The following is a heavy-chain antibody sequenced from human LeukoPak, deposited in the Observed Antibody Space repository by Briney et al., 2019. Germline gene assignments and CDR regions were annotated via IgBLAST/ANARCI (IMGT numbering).Heavy chain of an antibody. CDR1: GGSFSGYY. D-gene: IGHD2-15*01. CDR3: ARDLGYCSGGSCYNAFDI. J-gene: IGHJ3*02. Sequence: SETLSLTCAVYGGSFSGYYWSWIRQPPGKGLEWIGEINHSGSTNYNPSLKSRVTISVDTSKNQFSLKLSSVTAADTAVYYCARDLGYCSGGSCYNAFDIWGQGTMVTVSS. CDR2: INHSGST. V-gene: IGHV4-34*01.